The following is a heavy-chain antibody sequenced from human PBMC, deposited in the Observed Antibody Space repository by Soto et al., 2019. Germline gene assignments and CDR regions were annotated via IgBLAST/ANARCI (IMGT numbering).Heavy chain of an antibody. D-gene: IGHD6-13*01. Sequence: SGKVSCKASGGTFSSYAISWVRQAPGQGLEWMGGIIPIFGTANYAQKFQGRVTITADESTSTAYLELSSLRSEDTAVYYCARDGAAAHAWFDPWGQGTLVTVS. CDR2: IIPIFGTA. V-gene: IGHV1-69*13. CDR1: GGTFSSYA. J-gene: IGHJ5*02. CDR3: ARDGAAAHAWFDP.